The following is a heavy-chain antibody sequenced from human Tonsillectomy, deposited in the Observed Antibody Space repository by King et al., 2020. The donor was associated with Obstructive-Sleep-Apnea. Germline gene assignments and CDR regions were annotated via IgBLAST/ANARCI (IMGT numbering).Heavy chain of an antibody. V-gene: IGHV4-4*07. CDR2: IDHSGTT. D-gene: IGHD3-10*01. J-gene: IGHJ4*02. CDR3: ARDHPSIGELSTH. Sequence: LQLQESGPGLVKPSETLSLTCTVFCGSISSYYWSWIRQPAGRGLEWIVLIDHSGTTNSNPSLKSRVTMSVATSKNQFSLKLSSVTAADTAVYYCARDHPSIGELSTHWGQGTLVTVSS. CDR1: CGSISSYY.